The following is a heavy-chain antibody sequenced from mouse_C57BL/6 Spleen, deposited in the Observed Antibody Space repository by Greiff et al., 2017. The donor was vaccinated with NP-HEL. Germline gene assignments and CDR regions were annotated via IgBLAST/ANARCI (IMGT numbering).Heavy chain of an antibody. J-gene: IGHJ4*01. CDR3: ARDYYGSRYAMDY. D-gene: IGHD1-1*01. CDR2: ISSGSSTI. Sequence: EVKLVESGGGLVKPGGSLKLSCAASGFTFSDYGMHWVRQAPEKGLEWVAYISSGSSTIYYADTVKGRFTISRENAKNTLFLQMTSLRSEDTAMYYCARDYYGSRYAMDYWGQGTSVTVSS. CDR1: GFTFSDYG. V-gene: IGHV5-17*01.